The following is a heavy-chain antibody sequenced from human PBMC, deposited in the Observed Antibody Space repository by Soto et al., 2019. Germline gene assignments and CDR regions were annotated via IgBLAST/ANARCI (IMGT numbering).Heavy chain of an antibody. D-gene: IGHD6-13*01. J-gene: IGHJ4*02. V-gene: IGHV3-23*01. Sequence: PGGSLRLSCAASGFTFSSYAMSGVRQAPGKGLEWVSAISGSGGSTYYADSVKGRFTISRDNSKNTLYLQMNSLRAEDTAVYYCAKEVGWNIAAASGDYWGQGTLVTVSS. CDR2: ISGSGGST. CDR1: GFTFSSYA. CDR3: AKEVGWNIAAASGDY.